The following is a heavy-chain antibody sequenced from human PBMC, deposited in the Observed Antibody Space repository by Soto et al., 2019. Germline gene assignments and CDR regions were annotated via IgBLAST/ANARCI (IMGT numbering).Heavy chain of an antibody. Sequence: EVLLLESGGGLVQPGGSLRLSCAASGFSFSIYAMTWVRQAPGKGLECVSVINSSGGSTYYAVAVKGRFTISRDNAKNTLYLQMDSLRAEDTAVYYCAKVGPIVRSGYYGGDYWGQGTLVTVSS. V-gene: IGHV3-23*01. CDR2: INSSGGST. J-gene: IGHJ4*02. CDR1: GFSFSIYA. D-gene: IGHD3-3*01. CDR3: AKVGPIVRSGYYGGDY.